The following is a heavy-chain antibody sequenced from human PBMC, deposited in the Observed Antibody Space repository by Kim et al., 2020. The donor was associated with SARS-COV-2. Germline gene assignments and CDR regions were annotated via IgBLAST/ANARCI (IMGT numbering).Heavy chain of an antibody. D-gene: IGHD1-26*01. J-gene: IGHJ4*01. Sequence: GGSLRLSCAASGFTFSGYAMNWVRQAPGKGLEWVSGLSDDGRATYYADSVKGRFTIFRDNSKNMVHLQMNSLSAEDTAVYYCAKARGGRLSQYHFDYWG. CDR2: LSDDGRAT. CDR1: GFTFSGYA. CDR3: AKARGGRLSQYHFDY. V-gene: IGHV3-23*01.